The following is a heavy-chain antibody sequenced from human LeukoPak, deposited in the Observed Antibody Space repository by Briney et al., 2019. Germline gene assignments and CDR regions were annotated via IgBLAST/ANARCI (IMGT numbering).Heavy chain of an antibody. CDR3: AREDRQLVAYGSIDY. D-gene: IGHD2-2*01. Sequence: SETLSLTCAVYGGSFSGYYWSWIRQPPGKGLEWIGEINHSGSTNYNPSLKSRVTISVDTSKNQFSLKLSSVTAADTAVYYCAREDRQLVAYGSIDYRGQGTLVTVSS. J-gene: IGHJ4*02. CDR2: INHSGST. CDR1: GGSFSGYY. V-gene: IGHV4-34*01.